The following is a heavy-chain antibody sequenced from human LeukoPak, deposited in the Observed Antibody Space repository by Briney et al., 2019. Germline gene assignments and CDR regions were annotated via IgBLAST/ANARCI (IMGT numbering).Heavy chain of an antibody. CDR2: ISGSGGST. J-gene: IGHJ5*02. V-gene: IGHV3-23*01. Sequence: GGSLRLSCAASGFTFSSYAMSWVRQAPGKGLEWVSAISGSGGSTYYADSVKGRFTISRDNSKKTLYLQMNSLRAEDTAVYYCAKDQGRLSTVTTFSPWGQPTLLTVSS. CDR1: GFTFSSYA. CDR3: AKDQGRLSTVTTFSP. D-gene: IGHD4-11*01.